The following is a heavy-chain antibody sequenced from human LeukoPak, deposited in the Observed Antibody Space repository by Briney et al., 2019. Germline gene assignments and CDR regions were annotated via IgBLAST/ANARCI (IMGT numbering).Heavy chain of an antibody. Sequence: GGSLRLSCAASGFTFSSYGMHWARQAPGKGLEWVAFIRYDGSNKYYADSVKGRFTISRDNAKNSLYLQMNSLRAEDTALYYCAKSVGSSGYYYLDYWGQGTLVTVSS. CDR3: AKSVGSSGYYYLDY. J-gene: IGHJ4*02. V-gene: IGHV3-30*02. CDR1: GFTFSSYG. CDR2: IRYDGSNK. D-gene: IGHD3-22*01.